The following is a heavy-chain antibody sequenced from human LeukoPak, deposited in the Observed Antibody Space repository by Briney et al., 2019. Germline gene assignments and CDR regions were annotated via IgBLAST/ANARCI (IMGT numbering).Heavy chain of an antibody. CDR3: ARDEWELLDAFDI. CDR2: IKQDGSEK. CDR1: GFTFSSYW. D-gene: IGHD1-26*01. J-gene: IGHJ3*02. V-gene: IGHV3-7*01. Sequence: GGSLRLSCAASGFTFSSYWMSWVRQAPGKGLEWVANIKQDGSEKYYVDSVKGRFTISRDNAKNSLYLQMNSLRAEDTAVYYCARDEWELLDAFDIWGQGTMVTVSS.